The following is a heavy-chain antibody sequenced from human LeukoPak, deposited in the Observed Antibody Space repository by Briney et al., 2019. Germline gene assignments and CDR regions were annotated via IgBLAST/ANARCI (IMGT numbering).Heavy chain of an antibody. V-gene: IGHV4-59*01. CDR3: ARDVGATPGYFDY. Sequence: SETLSFTCTVSGGSISSYYWSWIRQPPGKGLEWIGYMYYSGSTNYNPSTNYNPSLKSRVTISVDTSKNQFSLKLSSVTAADTAVYYCARDVGATPGYFDYWGQGTLVTVSS. J-gene: IGHJ4*02. CDR2: MYYSGST. D-gene: IGHD1-26*01. CDR1: GGSISSYY.